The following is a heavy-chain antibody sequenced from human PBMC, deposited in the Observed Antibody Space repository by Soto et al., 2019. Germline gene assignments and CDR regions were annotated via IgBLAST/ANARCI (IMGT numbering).Heavy chain of an antibody. D-gene: IGHD2-2*01. CDR2: INPSGGST. CDR1: VYTFTSYY. J-gene: IGHJ6*02. CDR3: AREEGGSIGYCSSTSCYGGGMDV. Sequence: XSVKCSCKASVYTFTSYYIHWVRQAPGQGLEWMGIINPSGGSTSYAQKFQGRVTMTRDTSTSTVYMELSSLRSEDTAVYYCAREEGGSIGYCSSTSCYGGGMDVWGQEATVTVS. V-gene: IGHV1-46*01.